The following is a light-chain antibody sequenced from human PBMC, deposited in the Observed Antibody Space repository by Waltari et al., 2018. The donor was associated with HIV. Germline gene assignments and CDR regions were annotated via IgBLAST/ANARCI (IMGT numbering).Light chain of an antibody. Sequence: DIVMTHSPLSLSVTPGEPASISCRSSQRLLKSNAYISLDWYLQKPGQSPQLLIYLVSNRASGVPDRFSGSGSATDFTLKISRVEAEDAGIYYCMQALESPLTFGGGTRVEIK. CDR3: MQALESPLT. CDR2: LVS. V-gene: IGKV2-28*01. J-gene: IGKJ4*01. CDR1: QRLLKSNAYIS.